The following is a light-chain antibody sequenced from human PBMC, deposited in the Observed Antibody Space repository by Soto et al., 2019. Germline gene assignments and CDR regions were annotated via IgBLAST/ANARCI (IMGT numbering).Light chain of an antibody. CDR1: QGISRW. Sequence: DIEMTQSPYSVSASVGDRVTITCRASQGISRWLAWYQKKPGRAPKLLIYAASSLQSGVPVRFSGSGSGTDFTLSISSLEPEEVATYYCQQLDSFPLTFGQGARLEIK. V-gene: IGKV1-12*01. CDR2: AAS. J-gene: IGKJ5*01. CDR3: QQLDSFPLT.